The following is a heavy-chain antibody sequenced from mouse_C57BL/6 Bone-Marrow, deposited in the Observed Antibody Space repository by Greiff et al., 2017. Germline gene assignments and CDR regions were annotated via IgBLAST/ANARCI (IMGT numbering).Heavy chain of an antibody. CDR1: GYAFTNYL. CDR3: ARRWAY. CDR2: INPGSGGT. D-gene: IGHD1-1*02. Sequence: QVQLQQSGAELVRPGTSVKVSCKASGYAFTNYLIEWVKQRPGQGLEWIGVINPGSGGTNYNEKFKGKATLTADKSSSTAYMQLSSLTSEASAVYFCARRWAYWGQGTLVTVSA. J-gene: IGHJ3*01. V-gene: IGHV1-54*01.